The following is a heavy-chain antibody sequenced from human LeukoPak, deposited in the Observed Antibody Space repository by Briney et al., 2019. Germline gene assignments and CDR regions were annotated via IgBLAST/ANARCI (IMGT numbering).Heavy chain of an antibody. V-gene: IGHV1-8*01. D-gene: IGHD1-7*01. CDR1: GYTFTSYD. Sequence: ASVKVSCKASGYTFTSYDINWVRQATGQGLEWMGWMNSNSGNTGYAQKFQGRATMTRNTSISTAYMELSSLRSEDTAVYYCARAPSITGTTPPGYWGQGTLVTVSS. CDR2: MNSNSGNT. J-gene: IGHJ4*02. CDR3: ARAPSITGTTPPGY.